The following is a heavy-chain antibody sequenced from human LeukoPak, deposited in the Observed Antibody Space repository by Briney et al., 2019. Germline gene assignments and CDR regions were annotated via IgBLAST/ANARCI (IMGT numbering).Heavy chain of an antibody. J-gene: IGHJ4*02. CDR1: GFTFDDYA. Sequence: GGSLRLSCAASGFTFDDYAMHWVRQAPGKGLEWVSGISWNSGSIGYADSVKGRFTISRDNAKNSLYLQMNSLRAEDTALYYCAKDIYGVRRYYFDYSGQGTLVTVSS. D-gene: IGHD2-2*02. CDR2: ISWNSGSI. V-gene: IGHV3-9*01. CDR3: AKDIYGVRRYYFDY.